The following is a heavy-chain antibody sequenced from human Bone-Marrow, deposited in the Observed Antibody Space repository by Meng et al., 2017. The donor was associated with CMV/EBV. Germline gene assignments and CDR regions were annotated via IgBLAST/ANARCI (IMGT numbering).Heavy chain of an antibody. J-gene: IGHJ3*02. CDR3: AGYIPGPDAFDI. Sequence: SETLSLTCTVSGGSISSYYWSWIRQPPGKGLEWIGYIYYSGSTNYNPSLKSRVTISVDTSKNQFSLKLSSVTAADTAVYYCAGYIPGPDAFDICGQGTIVTVSS. CDR2: IYYSGST. V-gene: IGHV4-59*01. CDR1: GGSISSYY. D-gene: IGHD3-16*02.